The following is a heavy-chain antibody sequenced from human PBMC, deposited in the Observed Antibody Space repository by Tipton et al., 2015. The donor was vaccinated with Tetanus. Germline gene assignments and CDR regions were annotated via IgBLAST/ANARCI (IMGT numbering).Heavy chain of an antibody. Sequence: SLRLSCSASGFTFNRSAMHWVRQVPGKGLEDVSVISGNGGSIEYADSVKGRFTISRDNSKSTLYLQMSGLRTEDTAVYFCVKDGQEETWGQGTTVTVSS. J-gene: IGHJ3*01. CDR2: ISGNGGSI. V-gene: IGHV3-64D*08. CDR1: GFTFNRSA. CDR3: VKDGQEET.